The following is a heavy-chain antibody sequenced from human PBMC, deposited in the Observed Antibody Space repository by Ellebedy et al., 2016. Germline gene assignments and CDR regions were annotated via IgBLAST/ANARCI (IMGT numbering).Heavy chain of an antibody. CDR2: ISYEGRNK. D-gene: IGHD3-10*01. V-gene: IGHV3-30*04. CDR1: GFAFSSYA. J-gene: IGHJ4*02. Sequence: GESLKISXAASGFAFSSYAMHWVRQAPGKGLEWVAVISYEGRNKYYPDSVKGRFTISRDSPKNTLYLHMNSLRPEDTAVYYCAKAPPLYGSGQNHDYYFDYWGQGTLVTVSS. CDR3: AKAPPLYGSGQNHDYYFDY.